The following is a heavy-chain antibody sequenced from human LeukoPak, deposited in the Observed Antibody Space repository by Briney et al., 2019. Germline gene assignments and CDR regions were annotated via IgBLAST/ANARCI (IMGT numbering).Heavy chain of an antibody. CDR1: TGSFSGYY. CDR3: ARYQRGDFRNFDY. Sequence: PSETLSLTCAVYTGSFSGYYWSWIRQPPGKGLEWIGNILYSGSTYYNPSLKSRVTISADTSKNQFSLRLSSVTAADTAVYYCARYQRGDFRNFDYWGQGTLLTVSS. D-gene: IGHD4-17*01. J-gene: IGHJ4*02. V-gene: IGHV4-34*12. CDR2: ILYSGST.